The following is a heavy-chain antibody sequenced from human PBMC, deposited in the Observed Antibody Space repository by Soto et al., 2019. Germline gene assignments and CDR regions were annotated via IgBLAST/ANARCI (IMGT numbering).Heavy chain of an antibody. CDR1: GFTFSSYA. J-gene: IGHJ6*02. CDR3: ARDNYDNANNKYGMDV. D-gene: IGHD3-16*01. Sequence: EVKLLESGGGLVQPGGSLRLSCATSGFTFSSYAMTWVRQAPGKGLEWVSVISGSDGSTYYADSVKGRFTISRDNSKNTLYLQMNSLRAEDTAVYYCARDNYDNANNKYGMDVWGQGTTVTVSS. CDR2: ISGSDGST. V-gene: IGHV3-23*01.